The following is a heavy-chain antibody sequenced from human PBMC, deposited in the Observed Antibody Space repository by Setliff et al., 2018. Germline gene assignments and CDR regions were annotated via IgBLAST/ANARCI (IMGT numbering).Heavy chain of an antibody. CDR3: AISTIFGVVSPTPDAFDI. Sequence: SVKVSCKASGGTFSSYDISWVRQAPGQGLEWMGRIIPIFGTANYAQKFQGRVTITADKSTSTAYMGLCRLRSEDTAVYYCAISTIFGVVSPTPDAFDIWGQGTMVTVSS. CDR1: GGTFSSYD. CDR2: IIPIFGTA. J-gene: IGHJ3*02. D-gene: IGHD3-3*01. V-gene: IGHV1-69*06.